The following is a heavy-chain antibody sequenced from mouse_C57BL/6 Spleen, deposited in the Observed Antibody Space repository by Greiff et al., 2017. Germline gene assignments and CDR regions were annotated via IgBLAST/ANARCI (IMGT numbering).Heavy chain of an antibody. V-gene: IGHV1-75*01. CDR1: GYTFTDYY. CDR2: IFPGSGST. CDR3: AAGTRYYGSSYDAMDY. J-gene: IGHJ4*01. Sequence: VQLQQSGPELVKPGASVKISCKASGYTFTDYYINWVKQRPGQGLEWIGWIFPGSGSTYYNEKFKGKATLTVDTSSSTAYMLLSRLTSEDSADYICAAGTRYYGSSYDAMDYWGQGTSVTVSS. D-gene: IGHD1-1*01.